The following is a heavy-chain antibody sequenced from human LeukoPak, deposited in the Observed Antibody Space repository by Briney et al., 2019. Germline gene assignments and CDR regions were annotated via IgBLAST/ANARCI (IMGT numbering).Heavy chain of an antibody. CDR3: ARDSYILTPLDMDV. J-gene: IGHJ6*02. CDR2: IWYDGSNN. Sequence: GGSLRLSCVASGFSFSSYGMHWVRQAPGKGLEWVAVIWYDGSNNYHADSVKGRFTISRDNSKNTLYLQMNSLRGEDTAVYYCARDSYILTPLDMDVWGQGTTVTVSS. V-gene: IGHV3-33*01. CDR1: GFSFSSYG. D-gene: IGHD3-9*01.